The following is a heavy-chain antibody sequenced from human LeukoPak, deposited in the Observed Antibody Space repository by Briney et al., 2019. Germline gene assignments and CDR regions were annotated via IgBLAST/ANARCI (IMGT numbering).Heavy chain of an antibody. CDR1: GFTFNNYA. J-gene: IGHJ4*02. V-gene: IGHV3-23*01. CDR2: ITGGGGGA. CDR3: ARMGSTVGPL. Sequence: GGSLRLSCAASGFTFNNYAMCWVRQAPGKGLEWVSTITGGGGGAYYANSVKGRFIISRDNSKNTLYLQMNSLRAEDTAVYYCARMGSTVGPLWGQGTLVTVSS. D-gene: IGHD4-23*01.